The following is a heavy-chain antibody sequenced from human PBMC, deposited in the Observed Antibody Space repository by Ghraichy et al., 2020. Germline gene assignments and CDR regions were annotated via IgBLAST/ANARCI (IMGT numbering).Heavy chain of an antibody. CDR2: IKSKTDGGTT. CDR1: GFTFSNAW. D-gene: IGHD2-2*01. CDR3: TTSPGGWAAMSDY. Sequence: GGSLRLSCAASGFTFSNAWMSWVRQAPGKGLEWVGRIKSKTDGGTTDYAAPVKGRFTISRDDSKNTLYLQMNSLKTEDTAVYYCTTSPGGWAAMSDYWGQGTLVTVSS. J-gene: IGHJ4*02. V-gene: IGHV3-15*01.